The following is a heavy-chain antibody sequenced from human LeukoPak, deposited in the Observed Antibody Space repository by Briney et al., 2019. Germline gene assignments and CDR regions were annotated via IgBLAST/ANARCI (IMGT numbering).Heavy chain of an antibody. D-gene: IGHD5-24*01. CDR2: IRYDGSNK. Sequence: GGSLRLPCAASGFTFSSYGMRWVRQAPGKGLEWVAFIRYDGSNKYYADSVKGRFTISRDNSKNTLYLQMNSLRAEDTAVYYCAKARDGYNPFFDYWGQGTLVTVSS. V-gene: IGHV3-30*02. CDR3: AKARDGYNPFFDY. CDR1: GFTFSSYG. J-gene: IGHJ4*02.